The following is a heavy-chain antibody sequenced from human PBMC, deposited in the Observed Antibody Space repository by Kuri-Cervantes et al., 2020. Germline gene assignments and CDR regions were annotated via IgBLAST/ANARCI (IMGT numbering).Heavy chain of an antibody. V-gene: IGHV4-30-4*01. Sequence: SETLSLTCTVSGGSISSGDYYWSWIRQPPGKGLEWIGYIYYSGSTYYNPSLKSRVTISVDTSKNQFSLKLSSVTAADTAVYYCARHAPSAAGTRKPFFDYWGQGTLVTVSS. CDR2: IYYSGST. CDR1: GGSISSGDYY. D-gene: IGHD6-13*01. CDR3: ARHAPSAAGTRKPFFDY. J-gene: IGHJ4*02.